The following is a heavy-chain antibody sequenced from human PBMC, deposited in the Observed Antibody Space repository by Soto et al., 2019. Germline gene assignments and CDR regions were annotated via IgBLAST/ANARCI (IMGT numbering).Heavy chain of an antibody. Sequence: PSETLSLTCTVSGGSISSYYWSWIRQPPGKGLEWIGYIYYSGSTNYNPSLKSRVTISVDTSKNQFSLKLSSVTAADTAVYYCARSAKSQGYCSSTSCQAYYYYYMDVWGKGTTVTVSS. CDR1: GGSISSYY. D-gene: IGHD2-2*01. J-gene: IGHJ6*03. CDR3: ARSAKSQGYCSSTSCQAYYYYYMDV. CDR2: IYYSGST. V-gene: IGHV4-59*01.